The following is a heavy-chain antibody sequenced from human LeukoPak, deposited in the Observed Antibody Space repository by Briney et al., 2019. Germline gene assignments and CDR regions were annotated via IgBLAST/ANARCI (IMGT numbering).Heavy chain of an antibody. J-gene: IGHJ4*02. CDR1: GLTLSSNY. D-gene: IGHD4-17*01. CDR3: AQFPGEGY. V-gene: IGHV3-53*05. Sequence: GGSLRLSCAASGLTLSSNYMTWVRQAPGKGLEWLSVIYSGGNKYYADSVKGRFSVSRDNSQNTLYLQMNSLRAEDTAVYYCAQFPGEGYWGQGTRVTVSS. CDR2: IYSGGNK.